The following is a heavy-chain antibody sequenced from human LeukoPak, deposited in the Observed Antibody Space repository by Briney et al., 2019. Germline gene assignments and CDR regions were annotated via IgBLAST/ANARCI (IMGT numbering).Heavy chain of an antibody. Sequence: SETLSLTCTVSGGSISSSSYYWGWIRQPPGKGLEWIGSIYYSGSTYYNPSLKSRVTISVDTSKNQFSLKLSSVTAADTAVYYCARGSGSSSLFWGQGTLVTVSS. J-gene: IGHJ4*02. CDR3: ARGSGSSSLF. CDR1: GGSISSSSYY. V-gene: IGHV4-39*07. CDR2: IYYSGST. D-gene: IGHD6-13*01.